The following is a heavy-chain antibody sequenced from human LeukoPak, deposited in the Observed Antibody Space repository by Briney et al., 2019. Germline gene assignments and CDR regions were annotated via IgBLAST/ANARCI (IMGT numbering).Heavy chain of an antibody. Sequence: GGSLRLSCAASGFTFSSYEMNWVRQAPGKGLDWVSYISSSGSTIYYADSVKGRFTTSRDNSKNTLYLQMNSLRAEDTAVYYCAKWGVVPAAMYYYYYMDVWGKGTTVTISS. CDR3: AKWGVVPAAMYYYYYMDV. CDR1: GFTFSSYE. V-gene: IGHV3-48*03. CDR2: ISSSGSTI. J-gene: IGHJ6*03. D-gene: IGHD2-2*01.